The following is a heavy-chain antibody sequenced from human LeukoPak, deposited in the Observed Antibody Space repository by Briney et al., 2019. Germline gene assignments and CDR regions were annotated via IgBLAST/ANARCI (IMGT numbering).Heavy chain of an antibody. J-gene: IGHJ4*02. Sequence: GGSLRLSCAASGFTFSSYAMSWVRQAPGKGLEWVSAISGSGGSTYYADSVKGRFTISRDNAKNTLFLQMNSLRAEDTAVFYCARGGPGAYFDYWGQGTLVTVSS. CDR3: ARGGPGAYFDY. V-gene: IGHV3-23*01. CDR1: GFTFSSYA. CDR2: ISGSGGST. D-gene: IGHD1-14*01.